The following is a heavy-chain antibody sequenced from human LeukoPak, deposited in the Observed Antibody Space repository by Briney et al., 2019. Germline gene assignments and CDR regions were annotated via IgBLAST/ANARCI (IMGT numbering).Heavy chain of an antibody. V-gene: IGHV4-34*01. J-gene: IGHJ3*02. CDR3: ARGTPVLLWFGELLRSDAFDI. CDR1: GGSFSGYY. D-gene: IGHD3-10*01. Sequence: SETLSLTCAVYGGSFSGYYWSWIRQPPGKGLEWIGEINHSGSTNYNPSLKSRVTISADTSKNQFFLKLSSVTAADTAVYYCARGTPVLLWFGELLRSDAFDIWGQGTMVTVSS. CDR2: INHSGST.